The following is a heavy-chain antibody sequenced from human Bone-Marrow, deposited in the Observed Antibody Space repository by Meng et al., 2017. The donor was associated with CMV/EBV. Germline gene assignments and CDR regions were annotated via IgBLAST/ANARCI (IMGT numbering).Heavy chain of an antibody. V-gene: IGHV3-30-3*01. CDR2: LSSDGTDK. CDR3: GSYLGAFYDYWSGRHTTWYYGMDV. Sequence: GESLKISCAASGFDLSKYGIHWVRRAPGKGLEWVAVLSSDGTDKKYADSVTGRFTISRSKFKTTVYLQMNSLSTEDTAVYYCGSYLGAFYDYWSGRHTTWYYGMDVWGRGTKVTVSS. D-gene: IGHD3-3*01. CDR1: GFDLSKYG. J-gene: IGHJ6*02.